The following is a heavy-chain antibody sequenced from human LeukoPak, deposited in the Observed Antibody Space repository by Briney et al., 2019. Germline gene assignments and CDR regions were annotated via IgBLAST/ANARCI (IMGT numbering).Heavy chain of an antibody. CDR1: GGTFSSYA. CDR2: IIPIFGTA. J-gene: IGHJ4*02. V-gene: IGHV1-69*05. CDR3: ARVLQGYYYDSSGRREFDY. D-gene: IGHD3-22*01. Sequence: ASVKVSCKASGGTFSSYAICWVRQAPGQGLEWMGRIIPIFGTANYAQKFQGRVTITTDESTSTAYMELSSLRSEDTAVYYCARVLQGYYYDSSGRREFDYWGQGTLVTVSS.